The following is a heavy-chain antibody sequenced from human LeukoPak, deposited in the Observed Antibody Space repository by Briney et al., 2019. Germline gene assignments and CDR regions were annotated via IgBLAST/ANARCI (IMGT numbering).Heavy chain of an antibody. D-gene: IGHD2-2*03. J-gene: IGHJ3*02. V-gene: IGHV1-18*01. CDR2: ISGYNGNT. CDR1: GYSFTSYG. Sequence: ASVKVSCKTSGYSFTSYGITWVRQAPGQGLEWMGWISGYNGNTNYAQKVQGRVTMTTDTSTSTAYMELRSLRSDDTAVYYCARDGYCSSTSCYNGAFDTWGQGTMVIVSS. CDR3: ARDGYCSSTSCYNGAFDT.